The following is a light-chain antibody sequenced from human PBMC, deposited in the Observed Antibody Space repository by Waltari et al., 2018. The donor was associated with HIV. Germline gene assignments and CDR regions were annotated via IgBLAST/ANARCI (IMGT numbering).Light chain of an antibody. Sequence: EIVLPQSPETLFLSPGERATLSCRASQGVSITYLAWYQQRPGQPPRLLIYGAFNRASGSPDRFSGSGSGTDFTITIDRVEPEDFAVYYCQQFGASHWTFGQGTKVE. V-gene: IGKV3-20*01. CDR1: QGVSITY. CDR3: QQFGASHWT. J-gene: IGKJ1*01. CDR2: GAF.